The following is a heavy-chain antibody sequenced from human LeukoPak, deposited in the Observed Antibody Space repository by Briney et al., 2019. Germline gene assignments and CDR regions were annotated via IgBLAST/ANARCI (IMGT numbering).Heavy chain of an antibody. D-gene: IGHD2-8*01. CDR2: ISGSGDNT. CDR1: GFTFSSYA. J-gene: IGHJ4*02. V-gene: IGHV3-23*01. CDR3: AGFCTLPGY. Sequence: PPGGSLRLSCAASGFTFSSYAMSWVRQAPGKGLEWVSGISGSGDNTYYADSVKGRFTISRDNSKNTLYVQVNSLGTEDTAAYYCAGFCTLPGYWGQGTLVTVSS.